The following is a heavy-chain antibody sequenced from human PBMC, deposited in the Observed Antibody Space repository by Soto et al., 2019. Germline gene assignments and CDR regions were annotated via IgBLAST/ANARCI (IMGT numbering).Heavy chain of an antibody. Sequence: SETLSLTCTVSGGSISSYYWSWIRQPAGKGLEWIGRIYTRGSTNYNPSLKSRVTMSVDTSKNQFSLKLSSVTSADTAVYYCARGRSDYYYYYGMDVWGQGTTVTVSS. D-gene: IGHD3-3*01. CDR1: GGSISSYY. V-gene: IGHV4-4*07. CDR3: ARGRSDYYYYYGMDV. J-gene: IGHJ6*02. CDR2: IYTRGST.